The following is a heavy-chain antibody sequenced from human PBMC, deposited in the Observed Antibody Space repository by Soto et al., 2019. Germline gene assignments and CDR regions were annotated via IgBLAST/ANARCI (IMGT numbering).Heavy chain of an antibody. V-gene: IGHV4-59*01. CDR1: GGSLSSYY. Sequence: SETLSLTCTVSGGSLSSYYWSWIRQPPGKGLEWIGYIYYSGSTNYNPSLKTRVTISVDTSKNQFSLKLSSVTAADTAVYYCARGEWELLSFDYWGQGTLVTVSS. CDR2: IYYSGST. D-gene: IGHD1-26*01. J-gene: IGHJ4*02. CDR3: ARGEWELLSFDY.